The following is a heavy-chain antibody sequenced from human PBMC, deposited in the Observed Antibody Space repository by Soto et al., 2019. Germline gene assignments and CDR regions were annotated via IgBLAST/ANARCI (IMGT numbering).Heavy chain of an antibody. Sequence: QERLVESGGGLVKPGGSLRLSCETSGFTFGDCYMSWIRQAPGRGLEWVSLISSTGTTIQYADSVKGRFTISRDNVRSTLFLMMNNLKSEDTAVYYCARDLRFVDLHYYFDSWGQGTLVTVSS. CDR2: ISSTGTTI. CDR1: GFTFGDCY. CDR3: ARDLRFVDLHYYFDS. J-gene: IGHJ4*02. V-gene: IGHV3-11*01. D-gene: IGHD3-10*01.